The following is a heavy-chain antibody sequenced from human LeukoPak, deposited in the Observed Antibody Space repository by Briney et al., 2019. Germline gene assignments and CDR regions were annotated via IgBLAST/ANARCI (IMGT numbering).Heavy chain of an antibody. CDR2: IIPIFGTA. CDR1: GGTFSSYA. CDR3: AIYSGSYHDY. D-gene: IGHD1-26*01. Sequence: GASVKVSCKASGGTFSSYAISWVRQAPGQGLEWMGRIIPIFGTANYAQKFQGRVTITTDESTSTAYMELSSLRSEDTAVYYCAIYSGSYHDYWGQGTLVTVSS. J-gene: IGHJ4*02. V-gene: IGHV1-69*05.